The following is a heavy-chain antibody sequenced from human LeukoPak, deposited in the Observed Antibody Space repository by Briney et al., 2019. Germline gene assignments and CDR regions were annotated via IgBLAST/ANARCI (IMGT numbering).Heavy chain of an antibody. Sequence: PPETLSLTCAVYGGSFSGYYWSWIRQPPGKGLEWIGEINHSGSTNYNPSLKSRVTISVDTSKNQFSLKLSSVTAADTAVYYCATSGWYAGYFDYWGQGTLVTVSS. D-gene: IGHD6-19*01. J-gene: IGHJ4*02. CDR3: ATSGWYAGYFDY. CDR1: GGSFSGYY. V-gene: IGHV4-34*01. CDR2: INHSGST.